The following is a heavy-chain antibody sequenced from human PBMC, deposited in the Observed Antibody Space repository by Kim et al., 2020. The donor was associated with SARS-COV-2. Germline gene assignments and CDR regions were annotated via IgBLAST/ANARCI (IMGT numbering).Heavy chain of an antibody. D-gene: IGHD3-22*01. Sequence: TKSSQKFQGRVTITRDTSASPAYMELSSLRSEDTAIYYCARLYYYDSIPNYWGQGTLVTVSS. CDR2: T. V-gene: IGHV1-3*01. J-gene: IGHJ4*02. CDR3: ARLYYYDSIPNY.